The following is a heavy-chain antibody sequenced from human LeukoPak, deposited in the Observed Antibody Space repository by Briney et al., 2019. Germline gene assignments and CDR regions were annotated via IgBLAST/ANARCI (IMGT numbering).Heavy chain of an antibody. Sequence: GASVKVSCKASGYTFTSYYMHWVRQAPGQGLEWMGIINPSGGSTSYAQKFQGRVTMTRDTSTSTVYMELSSLRSEDTAVYYCARGVTMVRGAPSYYFDYWGQGTLVTVSS. V-gene: IGHV1-46*01. J-gene: IGHJ4*02. CDR1: GYTFTSYY. D-gene: IGHD3-10*01. CDR2: INPSGGST. CDR3: ARGVTMVRGAPSYYFDY.